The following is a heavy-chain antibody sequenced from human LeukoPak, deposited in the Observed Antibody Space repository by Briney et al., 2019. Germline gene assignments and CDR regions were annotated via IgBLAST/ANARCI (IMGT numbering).Heavy chain of an antibody. V-gene: IGHV1-69*02. D-gene: IGHD3-3*01. CDR1: GGTFSSYT. Sequence: ASVKVSCKASGGTFSSYTISWVRQAPGQGLEWIGRIIPILGIANYAQKFQGRVTITADKSTSTAYMELSSLRSEDTAVYYCARYYDFWSGSPDNWFDPWGQGTLVTVSS. CDR2: IIPILGIA. J-gene: IGHJ5*02. CDR3: ARYYDFWSGSPDNWFDP.